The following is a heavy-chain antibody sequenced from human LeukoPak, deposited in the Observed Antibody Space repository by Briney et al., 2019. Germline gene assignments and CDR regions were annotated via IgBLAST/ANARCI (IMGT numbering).Heavy chain of an antibody. Sequence: ASVKVSFKVSGYTLTELSMHWVRQAPGKGLEWMGGFDPEDGETIYAQKFQGRVTMTEDSSTDTAYMELSSLRSEDTAVYYCATDPFDWRRRGFDYWGQGTLVTVSS. D-gene: IGHD3-9*01. CDR1: GYTLTELS. J-gene: IGHJ4*02. CDR3: ATDPFDWRRRGFDY. V-gene: IGHV1-24*01. CDR2: FDPEDGET.